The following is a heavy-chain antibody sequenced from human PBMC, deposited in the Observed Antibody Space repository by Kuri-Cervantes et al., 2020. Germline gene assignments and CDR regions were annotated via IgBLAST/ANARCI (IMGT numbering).Heavy chain of an antibody. V-gene: IGHV1-8*02. CDR1: GYTFTGYY. J-gene: IGHJ5*02. D-gene: IGHD6-13*01. CDR2: INPNSGNT. Sequence: ASVKVSCKASGYTFTGYYMHWVRQAPGQGLEWMGWINPNSGNTGYAQKFQGRVTMTRNTSISTAYMELSSLRSEDTAVYYCARGVSFEAAGPWGQGTLVTVSS. CDR3: ARGVSFEAAGP.